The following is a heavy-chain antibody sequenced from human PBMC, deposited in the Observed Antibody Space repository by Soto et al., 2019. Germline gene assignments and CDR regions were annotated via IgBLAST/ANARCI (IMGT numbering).Heavy chain of an antibody. CDR3: AREPRYCRGGSCSITGDAYDI. CDR2: INSDGSST. D-gene: IGHD2-15*01. CDR1: GFTFSSYW. Sequence: GGSLRLSCAASGFTFSSYWMHWVRQAPGKGLVWVSRINSDGSSTSYADSVKGRFTISRDNAKNTLYLQMNNLRVEDTAVYYCAREPRYCRGGSCSITGDAYDIWGQGTMVTVS. J-gene: IGHJ3*02. V-gene: IGHV3-74*01.